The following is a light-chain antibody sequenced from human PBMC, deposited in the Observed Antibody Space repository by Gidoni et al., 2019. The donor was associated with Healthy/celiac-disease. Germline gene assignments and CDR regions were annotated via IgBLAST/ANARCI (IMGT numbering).Light chain of an antibody. J-gene: IGKJ3*01. V-gene: IGKV3-11*01. CDR3: QQRSNWPGVT. Sequence: EIVLTQSPATLSLSPGERATLACRACQSVRSYLAWYQQKPGQAPRLLIYDASHRATGIPARFSGSGSGTDFTLTISSLEPEDFAVYYCQQRSNWPGVTFGPGTKVDIK. CDR2: DAS. CDR1: QSVRSY.